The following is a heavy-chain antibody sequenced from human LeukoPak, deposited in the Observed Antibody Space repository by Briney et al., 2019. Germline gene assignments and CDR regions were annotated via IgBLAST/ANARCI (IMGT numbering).Heavy chain of an antibody. J-gene: IGHJ6*02. V-gene: IGHV3-7*01. CDR3: ARDTLRGSGYYFYYAMDV. Sequence: GGSLRLSCGASGFTFSSYWMSWVRQAPGKGLEWVANIKQDGSEKHYVDSVKGRFTISRDNAKKSLYLQMSSLRVEDTAVYYCARDTLRGSGYYFYYAMDVWGQGTTVTVSS. CDR2: IKQDGSEK. D-gene: IGHD3-3*01. CDR1: GFTFSSYW.